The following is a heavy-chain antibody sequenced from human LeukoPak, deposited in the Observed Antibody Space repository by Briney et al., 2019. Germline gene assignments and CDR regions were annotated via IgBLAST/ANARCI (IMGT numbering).Heavy chain of an antibody. V-gene: IGHV3-9*02. CDR1: GFTSDDHA. CDR2: IMWRSGST. CDR3: VKDYQVGNSPAFGDC. Sequence: PGGSLRLSCAVSGFTSDDHAMHWVRQASGKGLEWVAGIMWRSGSTGYGDSVKGRFTISRDNSRSTVYLQMTSLRAEDTAVYYCVKDYQVGNSPAFGDCWGQGTLVTVSS. D-gene: IGHD2-21*01. J-gene: IGHJ4*02.